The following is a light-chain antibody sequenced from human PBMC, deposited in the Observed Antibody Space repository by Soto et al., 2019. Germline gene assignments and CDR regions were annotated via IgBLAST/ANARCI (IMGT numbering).Light chain of an antibody. CDR3: QLYGRPLRP. CDR2: GAS. Sequence: EIVLTQSPGTLSLSPGERATLSCRASQSVSSSYLAWYQQTPGQAPRLLIYGASSRATGIPDRFSGSGSGTDFTLTINSLEPEDLAVYYCQLYGRPLRPFGQGTKVQIK. V-gene: IGKV3-20*01. J-gene: IGKJ1*01. CDR1: QSVSSSY.